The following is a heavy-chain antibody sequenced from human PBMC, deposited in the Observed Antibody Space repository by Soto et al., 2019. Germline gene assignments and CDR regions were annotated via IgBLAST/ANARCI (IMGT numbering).Heavy chain of an antibody. Sequence: EVQLVESGGGLVQPGGSLRLSCAASGFTFSIYSMNWVRQAPGKGLEWVSYISSSSSTIHYADSVKGRFTISRDNAKNSLYLQMNSLRAEDTAVYYCARDEGSSSWLDFWGQGTLVTFSS. CDR3: ARDEGSSSWLDF. D-gene: IGHD6-13*01. CDR2: ISSSSSTI. V-gene: IGHV3-48*01. CDR1: GFTFSIYS. J-gene: IGHJ4*02.